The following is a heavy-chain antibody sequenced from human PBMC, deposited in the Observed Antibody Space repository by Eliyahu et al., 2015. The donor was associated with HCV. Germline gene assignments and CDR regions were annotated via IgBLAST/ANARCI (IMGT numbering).Heavy chain of an antibody. D-gene: IGHD6-19*01. Sequence: QVQLVQSGAEVKKPGSSVKVSCEASGDTFNSYGISWVRQAPGQGLEWMGRIIPILGVATYAEHFQGRVTITADKSTSTAYMELSSLRSDDTAVYYCARDARISSGWFSPSYYFDYWGQGTLVTVSS. CDR1: GDTFNSYG. V-gene: IGHV1-69*04. CDR3: ARDARISSGWFSPSYYFDY. CDR2: IIPILGVA. J-gene: IGHJ4*02.